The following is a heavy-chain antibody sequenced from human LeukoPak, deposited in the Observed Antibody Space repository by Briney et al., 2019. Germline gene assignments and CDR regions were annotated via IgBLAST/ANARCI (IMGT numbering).Heavy chain of an antibody. CDR2: INAGNGNT. Sequence: ASVKVSCKAYGYTFTSYAMHWVRQAPGQRLEWMGWINAGNGNTKYSQKFQGRVTITRDTSASTAYMELSSLRSEDTAVYYCAREESRYYDSSGYPDPLDYWGQGTLVTVSS. CDR3: AREESRYYDSSGYPDPLDY. V-gene: IGHV1-3*01. J-gene: IGHJ4*02. D-gene: IGHD3-22*01. CDR1: GYTFTSYA.